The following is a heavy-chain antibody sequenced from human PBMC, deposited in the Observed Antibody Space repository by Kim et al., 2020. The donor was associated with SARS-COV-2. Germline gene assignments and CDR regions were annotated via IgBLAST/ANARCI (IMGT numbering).Heavy chain of an antibody. J-gene: IGHJ5*01. CDR1: GFTFSNYW. CDR3: ARQIGLCTGGVCLSNWFDS. CDR2: IYPGDSDT. Sequence: GESLKISCKGSGFTFSNYWIGWVRLMPGKGLEWMGIIYPGDSDTRYNPSFQGQVTISADTSTSTAYLHWSSLKASDTAMYYCARQIGLCTGGVCLSNWFDSWGLGTLVTVSS. D-gene: IGHD2-8*02. V-gene: IGHV5-51*01.